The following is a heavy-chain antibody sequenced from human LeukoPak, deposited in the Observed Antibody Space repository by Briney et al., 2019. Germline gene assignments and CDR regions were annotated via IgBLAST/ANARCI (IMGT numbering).Heavy chain of an antibody. CDR3: ASLYDIVGTTVDY. Sequence: ASVKVSCKASGGTFSSYAISWVRQAPGQGLEWMGGIIPIFGTANYAQKFQGRVTITADESTSTACMELSSLRSEDTAVYYCASLYDIVGTTVDYWGQGTLVTLSS. J-gene: IGHJ4*02. V-gene: IGHV1-69*13. CDR1: GGTFSSYA. CDR2: IIPIFGTA. D-gene: IGHD1-26*01.